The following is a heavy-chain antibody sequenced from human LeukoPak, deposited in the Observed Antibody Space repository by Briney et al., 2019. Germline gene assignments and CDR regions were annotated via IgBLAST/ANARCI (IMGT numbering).Heavy chain of an antibody. V-gene: IGHV1-18*01. Sequence: ASVKVSCKASGYTFTSYGISWVRQAPGQGLEWMGWISTYNGNTNYAQKLQGRVTMTTDTSTSTAYMELSSLRSDDTAVYYCARDLGGSGSYYRLPDYWGQGTLVTVSS. D-gene: IGHD3-10*01. CDR3: ARDLGGSGSYYRLPDY. CDR2: ISTYNGNT. J-gene: IGHJ4*02. CDR1: GYTFTSYG.